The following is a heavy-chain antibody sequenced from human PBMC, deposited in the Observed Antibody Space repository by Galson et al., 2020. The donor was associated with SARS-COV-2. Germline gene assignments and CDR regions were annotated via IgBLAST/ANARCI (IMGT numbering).Heavy chain of an antibody. CDR2: LIPIFGTA. D-gene: IGHD5-18*01. CDR3: ARDREVDTARGDWYFDL. J-gene: IGHJ2*01. V-gene: IGHV1-69*13. CDR1: GGTFSSYA. Sequence: SVKVSCKASGGTFSSYAISWVRQAPGQGLEWMGGLIPIFGTANSAQKFQGRVTITADESTSTAYMELSSLRSEDTAVYYCARDREVDTARGDWYFDLWGRGTLVTVSS.